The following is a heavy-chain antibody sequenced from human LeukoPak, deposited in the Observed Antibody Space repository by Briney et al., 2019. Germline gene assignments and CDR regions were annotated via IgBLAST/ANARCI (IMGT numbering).Heavy chain of an antibody. CDR2: IYYSGST. V-gene: IGHV4-59*07. Sequence: KPSDTLSLTCTVSGGSISSYYWSWLRRPPGKGLEWIGYIYYSGSTNYNPSLKSRVTISVDTSKNQFSLKLSSVTAADTAVYYCARAWSSSWYSKNRYWYFDLWGRGTLVTVSS. CDR1: GGSISSYY. D-gene: IGHD6-13*01. J-gene: IGHJ2*01. CDR3: ARAWSSSWYSKNRYWYFDL.